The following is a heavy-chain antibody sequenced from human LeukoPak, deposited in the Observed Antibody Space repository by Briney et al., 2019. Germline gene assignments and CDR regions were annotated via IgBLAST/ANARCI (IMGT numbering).Heavy chain of an antibody. CDR3: ARVAGDIVVVPAASDY. CDR1: GFTFDDYG. J-gene: IGHJ4*02. CDR2: ISSSSSYI. D-gene: IGHD2-2*01. Sequence: GGSLRLSCAASGFTFDDYGMSWVRQAPGKGLEWVSSISSSSSYIYYADSVKGRFTISRDNAKNSLYLQMNSLRAEDTAVYYCARVAGDIVVVPAASDYWGQGTLVTVSS. V-gene: IGHV3-21*01.